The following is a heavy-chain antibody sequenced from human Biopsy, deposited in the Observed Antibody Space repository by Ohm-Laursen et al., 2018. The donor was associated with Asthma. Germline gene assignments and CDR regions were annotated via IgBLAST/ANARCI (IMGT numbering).Heavy chain of an antibody. V-gene: IGHV4-61*01. CDR1: GGSVSSGSYY. CDR2: ISYSGST. Sequence: TLSLTCAVSGGSVSSGSYYWSWIRQPPGKGLAGVSYISYSGSTDYNPSLKSRLTISMDTSKNQFSLKLSSVTAADTAVYYCARVPTTLRYFDLWGRGTLVTVSS. J-gene: IGHJ2*01. D-gene: IGHD2-15*01. CDR3: ARVPTTLRYFDL.